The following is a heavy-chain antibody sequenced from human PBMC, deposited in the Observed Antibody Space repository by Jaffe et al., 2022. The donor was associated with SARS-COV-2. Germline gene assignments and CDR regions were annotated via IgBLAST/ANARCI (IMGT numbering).Heavy chain of an antibody. D-gene: IGHD1-26*01. J-gene: IGHJ4*02. Sequence: EVQLVESGGGLVQPGGSLRLSCAASGFTFNNYAMNWVRQAPGKGLEWVSAISGSGDRTYYAGSVKGRFTMSRDNSKNTLYLQMNRLRPEDTAVYYCALWEAPFYFDHWGQGTLVTVSS. CDR1: GFTFNNYA. V-gene: IGHV3-23*04. CDR3: ALWEAPFYFDH. CDR2: ISGSGDRT.